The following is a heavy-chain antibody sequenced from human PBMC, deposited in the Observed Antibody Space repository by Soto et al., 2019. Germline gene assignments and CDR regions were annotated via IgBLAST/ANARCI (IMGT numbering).Heavy chain of an antibody. J-gene: IGHJ6*03. Sequence: GGSLRLSCAASGFTFSSYGMHWVRQAPGKGLEWVAVISYDGSNKYYADSVKGRFTISRDNSKNTLYLQMNSLRAEDTAVDDCAKDRSAARPIGYYYYMDVWGKGTTVTVSS. CDR2: ISYDGSNK. CDR3: AKDRSAARPIGYYYYMDV. D-gene: IGHD6-6*01. CDR1: GFTFSSYG. V-gene: IGHV3-30*18.